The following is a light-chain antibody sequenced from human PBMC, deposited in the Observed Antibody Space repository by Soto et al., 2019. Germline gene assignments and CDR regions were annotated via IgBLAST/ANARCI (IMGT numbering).Light chain of an antibody. J-gene: IGKJ1*01. V-gene: IGKV1-17*01. CDR1: QGLRND. CDR2: AAS. Sequence: IQMTQSPSSLSASVGDRITITCRASQGLRNDLGWCQQRPGKAPTLLIHAASSLATGVPSRFSGSGSGTEFTLTISSLQPDDFATYYCQHYNGFSWTFGEGTKVDIK. CDR3: QHYNGFSWT.